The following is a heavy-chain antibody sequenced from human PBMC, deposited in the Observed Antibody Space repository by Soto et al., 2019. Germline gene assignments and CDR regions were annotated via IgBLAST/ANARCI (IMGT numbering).Heavy chain of an antibody. CDR1: GYTFTSYG. J-gene: IGHJ6*02. Sequence: GASVKVSCKASGYTFTSYGISWVRQAPGQGLEWMGWISAYNGNTNYAQKLQGRVTMTTDTSTSTAYMELRSLRSDDTAVYYCATTYDFSLYSGMDVWGQGTTVTVSS. D-gene: IGHD3-3*01. CDR2: ISAYNGNT. V-gene: IGHV1-18*01. CDR3: ATTYDFSLYSGMDV.